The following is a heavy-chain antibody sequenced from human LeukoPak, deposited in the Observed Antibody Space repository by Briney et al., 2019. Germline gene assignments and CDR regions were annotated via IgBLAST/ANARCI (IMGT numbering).Heavy chain of an antibody. D-gene: IGHD3-16*01. CDR2: IRHDGSIK. CDR3: AKDSLADIDY. Sequence: GGSLRLSCAASGFSFSTYGMYWVRQAPGKGLEWVAFIRHDGSIKNYADSVKGRSTISRDNSKNTLYLQMNSLRAEDTAVYYCAKDSLADIDYWGQGTLVTVSS. V-gene: IGHV3-30*02. J-gene: IGHJ4*02. CDR1: GFSFSTYG.